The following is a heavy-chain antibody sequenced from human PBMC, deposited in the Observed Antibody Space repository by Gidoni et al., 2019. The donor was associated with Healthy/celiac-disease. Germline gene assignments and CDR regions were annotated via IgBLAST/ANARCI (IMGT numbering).Heavy chain of an antibody. CDR3: ARDGTGSGVDY. CDR2: ISSSSSYI. V-gene: IGHV3-21*01. CDR1: GFTFSSYS. D-gene: IGHD3-9*01. Sequence: EVQLVESGGGLVKPGGSLRLYCAASGFTFSSYSMNWVRQAPGKGLEWVSSISSSSSYIYYADSVKGRFTISRDNAKNSLYLQMNSLRAEDTAVYYCARDGTGSGVDYWGQGTLVTVSS. J-gene: IGHJ4*02.